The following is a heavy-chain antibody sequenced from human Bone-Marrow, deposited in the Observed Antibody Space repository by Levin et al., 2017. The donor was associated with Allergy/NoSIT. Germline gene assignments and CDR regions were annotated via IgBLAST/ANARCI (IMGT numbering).Heavy chain of an antibody. CDR3: ARTKWSANPDYYYAMDV. D-gene: IGHD3-3*01. J-gene: IGHJ6*02. CDR2: ISYDGSNE. Sequence: GGSLRLSCAASGFTFSSYTIHWVRQAPGKGLEWVALISYDGSNEFYADSVKGRFTISRDNSKNTFFLHMNSLRVEDTAVYSCARTKWSANPDYYYAMDVWGHGTPVTVSS. V-gene: IGHV3-30-3*01. CDR1: GFTFSSYT.